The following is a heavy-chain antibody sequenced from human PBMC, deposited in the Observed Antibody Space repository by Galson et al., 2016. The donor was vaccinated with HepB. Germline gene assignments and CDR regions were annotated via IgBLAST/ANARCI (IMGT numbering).Heavy chain of an antibody. J-gene: IGHJ4*02. CDR1: GFSLSTGGMG. CDR3: ARIQTAYCSSTSWYALDF. V-gene: IGHV2-70*11. D-gene: IGHD2-2*01. Sequence: PALVKPTQTLTLTCTFSGFSLSTGGMGLSWIRQPPGKALEWLARIDWADGKYYSTSLKTRLTISKDTSKNQVVLRRTNMDPVDTATYYCARIQTAYCSSTSWYALDFWGQGTLITVSS. CDR2: IDWADGK.